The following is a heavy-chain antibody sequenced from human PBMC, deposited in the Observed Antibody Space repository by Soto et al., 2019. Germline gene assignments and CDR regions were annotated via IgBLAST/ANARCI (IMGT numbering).Heavy chain of an antibody. V-gene: IGHV4-39*01. CDR3: ARRDSGSYFDY. D-gene: IGHD1-26*01. J-gene: IGHJ4*02. CDR2: IYYSGST. Sequence: QLQLQESGPGLVKPSDTLSLTCTVSGGYISSSSYYWGWIRQPPGKGLEWIGTIYYSGSTYYNPSLKSRVIISVDTSKNQFSLKLSSVTAADTAVYYCARRDSGSYFDYWGQGILVTVSS. CDR1: GGYISSSSYY.